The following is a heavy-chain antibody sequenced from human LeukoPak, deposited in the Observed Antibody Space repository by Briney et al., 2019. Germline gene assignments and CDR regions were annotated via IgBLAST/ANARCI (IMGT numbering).Heavy chain of an antibody. CDR2: ISTTSRDI. Sequence: PGGSLRLSCAASGFTFSSYSMNWVRQAPGKGLVWVSSISTTSRDICYTDSVKGRFTISRDSAKNSLYLQMNSLRAEDTAVYYCARVMGYYDSSGYYYDNTFDYWGQGTLVTVSS. J-gene: IGHJ4*02. CDR3: ARVMGYYDSSGYYYDNTFDY. D-gene: IGHD3-22*01. CDR1: GFTFSSYS. V-gene: IGHV3-21*01.